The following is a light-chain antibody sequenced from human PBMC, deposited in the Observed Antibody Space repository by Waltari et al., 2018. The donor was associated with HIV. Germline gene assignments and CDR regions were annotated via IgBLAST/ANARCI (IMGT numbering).Light chain of an antibody. CDR1: SSNLGAGHD. V-gene: IGLV1-40*01. CDR2: GNN. CDR3: QSYDNSLRGV. Sequence: QSVLTQPPSVSGAPGQRVSISCTGSSSNLGAGHDVHWYQHLPGTAPKLLSFGNNNRPSGVPDRFSGSNSGSSASLAITGRQADDEADYYGQSYDNSLRGVFGGGTKVTVL. J-gene: IGLJ3*02.